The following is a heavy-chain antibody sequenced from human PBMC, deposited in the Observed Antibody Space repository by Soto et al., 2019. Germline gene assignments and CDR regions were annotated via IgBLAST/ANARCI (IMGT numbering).Heavy chain of an antibody. Sequence: GGSLRLSCAASGFTFSIYSMNWVRQAPGKGLEWISYISSTSSTIYYADSVKGRFTISRDNAKNSLYLQMNSLRAKDTVVYYCATYYGSGSYFPDHYYYGMDVWGQGTTVTVSS. V-gene: IGHV3-48*01. D-gene: IGHD3-10*01. J-gene: IGHJ6*02. CDR2: ISSTSSTI. CDR3: ATYYGSGSYFPDHYYYGMDV. CDR1: GFTFSIYS.